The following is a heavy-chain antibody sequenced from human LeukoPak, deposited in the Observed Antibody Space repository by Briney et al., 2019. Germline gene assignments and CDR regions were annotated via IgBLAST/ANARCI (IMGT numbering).Heavy chain of an antibody. CDR1: GFTFSNYW. D-gene: IGHD2-2*01. CDR2: IQQHGSGT. CDR3: ATYSSSNGREFQY. J-gene: IGHJ1*01. Sequence: GGSLRLSCEGSGFTFSNYWMSWVRQAPGKGLEWVANIQQHGSGTYYGDSVKGRFTISRDNAKNSLYLQMNSLRAEDTAVYYCATYSSSNGREFQYWGQGTLVTVSS. V-gene: IGHV3-7*01.